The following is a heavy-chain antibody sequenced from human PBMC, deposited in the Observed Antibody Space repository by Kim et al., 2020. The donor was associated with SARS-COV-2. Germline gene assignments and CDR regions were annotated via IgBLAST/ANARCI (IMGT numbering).Heavy chain of an antibody. J-gene: IGHJ4*02. V-gene: IGHV3-30*18. CDR2: ISYDGSNK. CDR1: GFTFSSYG. D-gene: IGHD6-13*01. Sequence: GGSLRLSCAASGFTFSSYGMHWVRQAPGKGLEWVAVISYDGSNKYYADSVKGRFTIPRDNSKNTLYLQMNSLRAEDTAVYYCAKAGPYSSSQAAHFDYWGQGTLVTVSS. CDR3: AKAGPYSSSQAAHFDY.